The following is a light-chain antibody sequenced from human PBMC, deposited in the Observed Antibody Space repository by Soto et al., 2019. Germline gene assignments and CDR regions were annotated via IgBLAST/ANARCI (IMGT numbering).Light chain of an antibody. V-gene: IGKV3-15*01. CDR3: QQYNNWPPIT. CDR1: QSVGSY. J-gene: IGKJ5*01. CDR2: GAS. Sequence: ELVLTQSPATLSFSPGERATLSWRASQSVGSYLAWYQQKPGQAHRLLIYGASTRANGIPATFSGSVSGTEFTLTISSLQSQDFAVYYCQQYNNWPPITFGQGTRLEIK.